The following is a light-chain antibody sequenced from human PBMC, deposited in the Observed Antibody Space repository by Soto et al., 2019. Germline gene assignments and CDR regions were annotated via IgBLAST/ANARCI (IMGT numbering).Light chain of an antibody. V-gene: IGKV3-11*01. CDR1: QSVSSY. Sequence: IVLSMSPATLSLSTGERATRSCRASQSVSSYLAWSQQKPGQAPRLLIYDASNRATGIPARFSGSGSGTDFTLTISSLEPEDFAVYYCQQRSNWRDTFGQGTRLEIK. CDR3: QQRSNWRDT. J-gene: IGKJ5*01. CDR2: DAS.